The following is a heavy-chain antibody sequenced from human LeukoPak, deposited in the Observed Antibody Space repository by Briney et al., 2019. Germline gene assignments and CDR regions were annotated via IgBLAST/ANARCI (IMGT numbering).Heavy chain of an antibody. CDR1: GFTFCSYS. D-gene: IGHD7-27*01. J-gene: IGHJ4*02. V-gene: IGHV3-21*01. CDR3: ARAGRWGSRYFDY. CDR2: ISSSSSYI. Sequence: GGSLRLSCAASGFTFCSYSMNWVRQAPGKGLEWGSSISSSSSYIYYADSVKGGFTISRDNAKNSLYLQMNSLRAEDTAVYYCARAGRWGSRYFDYWGQGTLVTVSS.